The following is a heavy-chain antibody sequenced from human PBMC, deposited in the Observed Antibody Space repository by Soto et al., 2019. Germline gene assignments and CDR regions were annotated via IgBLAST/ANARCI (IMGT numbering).Heavy chain of an antibody. Sequence: EVQLVESGGGLVKPGGSLRLSCAASGFTFSSYSMNWVRQAPGKGLEWVSSIRSSSSYVYYADSVTGRFTISRDNAKNSLERQMNSLTAEDTAVYYCARDRHETTALAPYNWFESWGQGTLVTVSS. CDR1: GFTFSSYS. CDR3: ARDRHETTALAPYNWFES. J-gene: IGHJ5*01. V-gene: IGHV3-21*01. CDR2: IRSSSSYV. D-gene: IGHD1-1*01.